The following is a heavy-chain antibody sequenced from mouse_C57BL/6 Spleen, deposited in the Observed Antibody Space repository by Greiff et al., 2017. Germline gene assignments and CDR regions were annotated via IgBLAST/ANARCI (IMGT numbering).Heavy chain of an antibody. Sequence: QVQLQQPGAELVKPGASVKLSCKASGYTFTSYWMQWVKQRPGQGLEWIGEIDPSDSYTNYNQKFKGKATLTVDTSSSTAYMQRSSLTSEDSAVYYCARSELTGTGFAYWGQGTLVTVSA. CDR3: ARSELTGTGFAY. CDR2: IDPSDSYT. V-gene: IGHV1-50*01. CDR1: GYTFTSYW. J-gene: IGHJ3*01. D-gene: IGHD4-1*01.